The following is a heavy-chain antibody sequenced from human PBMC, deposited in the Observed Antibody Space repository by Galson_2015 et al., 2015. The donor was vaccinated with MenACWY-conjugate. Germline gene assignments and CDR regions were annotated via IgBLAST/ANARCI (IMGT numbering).Heavy chain of an antibody. CDR2: ISWNGGTI. J-gene: IGHJ3*02. V-gene: IGHV3-9*01. Sequence: SLRLSCAASGFTFDDYAMHWVRQAPGKGLEWVSGISWNGGTIGYADSVKGRFTISRDNAKNSLYLQMDSLRAEDTAVYYCARAKEQWLSKTFDIWGQGTMVTVSS. CDR3: ARAKEQWLSKTFDI. CDR1: GFTFDDYA. D-gene: IGHD6-19*01.